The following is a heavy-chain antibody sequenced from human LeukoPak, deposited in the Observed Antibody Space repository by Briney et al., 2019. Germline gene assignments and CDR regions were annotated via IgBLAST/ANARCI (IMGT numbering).Heavy chain of an antibody. CDR1: GFTFRSYA. Sequence: GGSLRLSCAASGFTFRSYAMSWVRQAPGRGLEWVSVISGSTTTDYADSVKGRFTISRDNSKNTLYLQMNSLRAEDTAVYYCAKDGVATGLTHFDYWGQGTLVTVSS. D-gene: IGHD5-12*01. CDR2: ISGSTTT. V-gene: IGHV3-23*01. J-gene: IGHJ4*02. CDR3: AKDGVATGLTHFDY.